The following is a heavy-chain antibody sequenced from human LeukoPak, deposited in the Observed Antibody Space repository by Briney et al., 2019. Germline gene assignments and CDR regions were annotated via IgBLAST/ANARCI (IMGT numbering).Heavy chain of an antibody. V-gene: IGHV3-48*01. CDR2: ISRSSSTI. J-gene: IGHJ4*02. CDR3: ARVARSLEWLLKNFYFDY. CDR1: GFSFSSYS. D-gene: IGHD3-3*01. Sequence: PGGSLRLSCAASGFSFSSYSMTWVRQAPGKGLEWVSYISRSSSTIYYTDSVKGRFTISRDNAKNSLYLQMNSLRAEDTAVYYCARVARSLEWLLKNFYFDYWGQGTLVTVSS.